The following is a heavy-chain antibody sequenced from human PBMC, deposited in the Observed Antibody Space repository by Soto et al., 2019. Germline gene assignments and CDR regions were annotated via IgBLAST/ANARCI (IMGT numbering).Heavy chain of an antibody. V-gene: IGHV3-23*01. CDR2: ISGSGGST. Sequence: GGSLRLSCAASGFTFSSYAMSWVRQAPGKGLEWVSAISGSGGSTYYADSVKGRFTISRDNSKNTLYLQMKSLRAETTAVYYCGKNGLPGTLFGGLAPWGRGTLFTVPS. D-gene: IGHD1-1*01. CDR3: GKNGLPGTLFGGLAP. J-gene: IGHJ5*02. CDR1: GFTFSSYA.